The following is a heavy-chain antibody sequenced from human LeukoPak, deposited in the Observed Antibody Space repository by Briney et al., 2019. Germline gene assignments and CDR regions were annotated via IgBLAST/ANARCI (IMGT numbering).Heavy chain of an antibody. CDR1: GGSISSYY. Sequence: SETLSLTCTVSGGSISSYYWNCIRQPPGKGLEWIGYIYYSGSTNYNPSLKSRVTISVDTSKNQFSLKLSSVTAADTAAYFCARQLRGEAVAGHLQPFDYWGQGTLVTVSS. D-gene: IGHD6-19*01. V-gene: IGHV4-59*08. CDR2: IYYSGST. J-gene: IGHJ4*02. CDR3: ARQLRGEAVAGHLQPFDY.